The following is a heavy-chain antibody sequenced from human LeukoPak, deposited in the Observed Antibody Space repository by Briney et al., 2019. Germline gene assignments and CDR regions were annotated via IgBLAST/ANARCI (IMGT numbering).Heavy chain of an antibody. J-gene: IGHJ4*02. D-gene: IGHD2-2*01. CDR1: GYSFTDYW. V-gene: IGHV5-51*01. CDR2: IYPSDSES. Sequence: GESLKISCTGSGYSFTDYWIVWVRQMPGKGLEWMGIIYPSDSESTYSPSFQGQVTISADKSITTTNLQASSLKASDTAMYYCARGRGYCSSSSCYDFDYWGQGTLVTVPS. CDR3: ARGRGYCSSSSCYDFDY.